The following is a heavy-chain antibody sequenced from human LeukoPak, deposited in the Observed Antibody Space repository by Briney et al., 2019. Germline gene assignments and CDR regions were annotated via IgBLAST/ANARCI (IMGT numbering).Heavy chain of an antibody. V-gene: IGHV3-48*01. J-gene: IGHJ4*02. D-gene: IGHD3-16*01. CDR2: ISSSSSTL. CDR3: ARDGGGDY. Sequence: GGSLRLSCAASGFTFSSYSMSWVRQAPGKGLEWVAYISSSSSTLHYADPVKGRFTISRDNANNSLYLQMNSLRAEDTAVYYCARDGGGDYWGQGTLVTVSS. CDR1: GFTFSSYS.